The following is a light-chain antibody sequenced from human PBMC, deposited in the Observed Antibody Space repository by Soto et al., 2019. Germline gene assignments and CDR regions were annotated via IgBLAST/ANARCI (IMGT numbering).Light chain of an antibody. CDR2: DVS. V-gene: IGLV2-11*01. J-gene: IGLJ1*01. CDR3: CSFAGTYTLYV. Sequence: QSVLTQPRSVSGSPGQSVTFSCTGTSSDVGGYDYVSWYQQHPGKAPKLMIFDVSQRPSGVPDRFSGSKSGNTASLTISGLQAEDEATYYCCSFAGTYTLYVFGAGTKLTVL. CDR1: SSDVGGYDY.